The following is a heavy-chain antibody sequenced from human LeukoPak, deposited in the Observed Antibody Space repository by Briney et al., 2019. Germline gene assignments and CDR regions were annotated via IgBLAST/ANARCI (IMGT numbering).Heavy chain of an antibody. D-gene: IGHD2-15*01. CDR1: GYSISSGYY. J-gene: IGHJ4*02. V-gene: IGHV4-38-2*02. CDR2: IYHSGRT. Sequence: ETLSLTCTVSGYSISSGYYWGWIRQPPGKGLEWIGIIYHSGRTDYNPSLKSRVTISEDTSKNQFSLKLSSVTAADTAVYYCAREVVIAATYDYWGQGTLVTVSS. CDR3: AREVVIAATYDY.